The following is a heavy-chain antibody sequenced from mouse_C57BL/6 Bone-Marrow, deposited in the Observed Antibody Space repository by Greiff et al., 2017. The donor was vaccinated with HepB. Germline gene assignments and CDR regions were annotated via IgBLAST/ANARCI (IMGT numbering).Heavy chain of an antibody. Sequence: EVQLVESGGDLVKPGGSLKLSCAASGFTFSSYGMSWVRQTPDKRLEWVATISSGGSYTYYPDSVKGRFTISRDNAKNTLYLQMRSLKSEDTAMYYCARHAYYYGSSSAWFAYWGQGTLVTVSA. CDR2: ISSGGSYT. V-gene: IGHV5-6*01. CDR1: GFTFSSYG. D-gene: IGHD1-1*01. J-gene: IGHJ3*01. CDR3: ARHAYYYGSSSAWFAY.